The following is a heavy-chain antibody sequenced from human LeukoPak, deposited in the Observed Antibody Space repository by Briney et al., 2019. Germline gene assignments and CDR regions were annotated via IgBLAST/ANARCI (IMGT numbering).Heavy chain of an antibody. Sequence: ASVKVSCKASGYTFTAHYMHWVRQAPGQGLEWMGRINPSSGDTEYGQRFQGRVTLTRDTSSSTANMELRRLRSDDTAVYYCARDPGYSYAFDNWGQGTVVIVSS. CDR2: INPSSGDT. CDR3: ARDPGYSYAFDN. CDR1: GYTFTAHY. D-gene: IGHD2-21*01. V-gene: IGHV1-2*06. J-gene: IGHJ3*02.